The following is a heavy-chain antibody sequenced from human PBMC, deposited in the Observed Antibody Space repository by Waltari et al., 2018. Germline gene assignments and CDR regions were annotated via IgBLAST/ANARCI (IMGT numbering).Heavy chain of an antibody. CDR1: GGSFSGYY. Sequence: QVQLQQWGAGLLKPSETLSLTCAVYGGSFSGYYWSWIRQPPGKGLEWIGEINHSGSTNYNPSLKSRVTISVVTSKNQFSLKLSSVTAADTAVYYCARRVSGSYFIDYWGQGTLVTVSS. D-gene: IGHD1-26*01. V-gene: IGHV4-34*01. CDR3: ARRVSGSYFIDY. CDR2: INHSGST. J-gene: IGHJ4*02.